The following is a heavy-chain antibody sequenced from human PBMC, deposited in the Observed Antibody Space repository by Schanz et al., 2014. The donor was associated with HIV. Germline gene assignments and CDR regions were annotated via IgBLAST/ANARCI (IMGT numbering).Heavy chain of an antibody. D-gene: IGHD1-20*01. Sequence: QLVESGGVVVQPGGSLRLSCAASGFSFDDYTMHWVRQGPGKGLEWLANIKLDGSEKYYVDSVKGRFTISRDNTKNSLYLQMNSLRAEDTAVYYCARDYHWNWFDPWGQGTLVTVS. CDR2: IKLDGSEK. J-gene: IGHJ5*02. CDR1: GFSFDDYT. V-gene: IGHV3-7*01. CDR3: ARDYHWNWFDP.